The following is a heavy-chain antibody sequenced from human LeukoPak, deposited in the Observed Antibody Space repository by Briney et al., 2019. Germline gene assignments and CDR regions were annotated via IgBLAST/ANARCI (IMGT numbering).Heavy chain of an antibody. CDR1: GGSFSGYY. J-gene: IGHJ4*02. CDR3: ARGSGGYSYGYFHYYYFDY. V-gene: IGHV4-34*01. D-gene: IGHD5-18*01. CDR2: INHSGST. Sequence: PSETLSLTCAVYGGSFSGYYWSWIRQPPGKGLEWIGEINHSGSTNYNPSLKSRVTISVDTSKNQFSLKLSSVTAADTAVYYCARGSGGYSYGYFHYYYFDYWGQGTLVTVSS.